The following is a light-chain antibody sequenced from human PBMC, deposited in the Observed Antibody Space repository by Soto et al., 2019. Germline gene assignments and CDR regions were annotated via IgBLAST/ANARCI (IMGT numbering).Light chain of an antibody. V-gene: IGKV3D-20*01. J-gene: IGKJ3*01. CDR3: QQGFT. Sequence: EIVLTQSPASLSLSPGEGATLSCGTSQTIRTSYLAWYQQKPGLAPRLLIYDASSRATGIPDRFSGNGSGTDFTLIISRLKPDDYAVYYCQQGFTFGPGTKLEIK. CDR2: DAS. CDR1: QTIRTSY.